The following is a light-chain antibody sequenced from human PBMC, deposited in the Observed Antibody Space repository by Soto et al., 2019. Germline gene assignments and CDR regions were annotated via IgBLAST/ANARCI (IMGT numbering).Light chain of an antibody. Sequence: DVHMTHAPSTLSASVLDRVTITFRASQTISTWLAWYQQRAGKAPKLLIYKASSLETGVPSRFSGSGSGTEFTLTISSLQPDDFATYHCQQSSSYPWTFGPGTKVDIK. J-gene: IGKJ1*01. CDR1: QTISTW. CDR2: KAS. CDR3: QQSSSYPWT. V-gene: IGKV1-5*03.